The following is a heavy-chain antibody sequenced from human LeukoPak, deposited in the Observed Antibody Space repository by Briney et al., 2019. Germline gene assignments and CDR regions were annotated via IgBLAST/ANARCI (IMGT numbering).Heavy chain of an antibody. V-gene: IGHV3-7*05. CDR2: INEDGSVK. Sequence: TGGSLRLSCAASGFSFSSYWISCVRQVPGKGLEWVAHINEDGSVKNYAGSVKGRFTISRDNSRNSLYLQMNSLRAEDTAVYFCARGLYGMDVWGQGTTVTVSS. J-gene: IGHJ6*02. CDR3: ARGLYGMDV. CDR1: GFSFSSYW.